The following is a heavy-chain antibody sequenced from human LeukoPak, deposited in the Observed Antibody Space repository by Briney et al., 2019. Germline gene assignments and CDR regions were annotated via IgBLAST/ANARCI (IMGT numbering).Heavy chain of an antibody. CDR3: AKPLAYSSSWFFDH. D-gene: IGHD6-13*01. J-gene: IGHJ4*02. CDR1: GFSFSSYG. V-gene: IGHV3-30*02. CDR2: IWYDESYK. Sequence: GGSLRLSCAASGFSFSSYGMHWVRQAPGKGLEWVAVIWYDESYKFYADSVKGRFTISRDNSKNTLYLQMNSLRAEDTALYYCAKPLAYSSSWFFDHWGQGTLVTVSS.